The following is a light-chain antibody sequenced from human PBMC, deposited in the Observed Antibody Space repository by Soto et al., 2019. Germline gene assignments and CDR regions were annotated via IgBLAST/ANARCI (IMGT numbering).Light chain of an antibody. J-gene: IGKJ4*01. CDR2: DAS. CDR3: QQYDNYPLT. V-gene: IGKV1-5*01. CDR1: QSINNW. Sequence: QMIQSPSTVSASVGDRVTITCRASQSINNWLAWYQQKPGKAPKFLIYDASNLESGVPSIFSGSASGTEFTLIISSLQPDHFATYYCQQYDNYPLTSGGPTTVDI.